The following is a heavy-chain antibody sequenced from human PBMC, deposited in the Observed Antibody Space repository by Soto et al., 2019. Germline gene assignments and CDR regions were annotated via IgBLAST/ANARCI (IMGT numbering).Heavy chain of an antibody. CDR3: ARVAGYASSWSDY. CDR1: NYPISDGYY. V-gene: IGHV4-38-2*02. J-gene: IGHJ4*02. Sequence: LSLTCNVSNYPISDGYYWGWIRQPPGKGLEWIGSVYHTGSTYYNPSLKSRVTFSMDTSKNQISLKLRSVTAADTAVYHCARVAGYASSWSDYWGQGTLVTVSS. CDR2: VYHTGST. D-gene: IGHD6-13*01.